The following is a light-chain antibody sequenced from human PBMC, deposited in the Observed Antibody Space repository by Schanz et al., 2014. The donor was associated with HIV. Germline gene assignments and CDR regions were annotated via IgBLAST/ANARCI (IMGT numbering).Light chain of an antibody. CDR3: CSYTSSRNRYV. Sequence: QSALTQPASVSGSPGQSITISCTGTSSDVGAYNSVSWWQQQYSGKAPKVLINGDNNRSSGVYPRLSASKSGITASLTISRIQADDEGDYYCCSYTSSRNRYVFGTGTKLTVL. V-gene: IGLV2-14*03. CDR2: GDN. CDR1: SSDVGAYNS. J-gene: IGLJ1*01.